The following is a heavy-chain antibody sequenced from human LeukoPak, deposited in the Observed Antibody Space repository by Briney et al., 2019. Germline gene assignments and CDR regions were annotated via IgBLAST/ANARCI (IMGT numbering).Heavy chain of an antibody. CDR1: GFTFSSYA. D-gene: IGHD3-16*01. V-gene: IGHV3-49*04. CDR3: TLTFGDYFDY. Sequence: LTGGSLRLSCAASGFTFSSYAMSWVRQAPGKGLEWVGFIRSKAYGGTTEYAASVKGRFTISRDDSKSIAYLQMNSLKTEDTAVYYCTLTFGDYFDYWGQGTLVTVSS. J-gene: IGHJ4*02. CDR2: IRSKAYGGTT.